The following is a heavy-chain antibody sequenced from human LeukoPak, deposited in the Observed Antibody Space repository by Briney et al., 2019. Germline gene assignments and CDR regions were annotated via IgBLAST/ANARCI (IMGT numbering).Heavy chain of an antibody. Sequence: PGGSLRLSCAASGFTFSSYSMTWVRQAPGKGLEWVSSISGSSSYIYYTDSVRGRFTISRDNAKNSLYLHMNSLRVEDMAVYYCARRVVAALDGMDVWGQGTTVTVSS. V-gene: IGHV3-21*01. CDR2: ISGSSSYI. CDR1: GFTFSSYS. J-gene: IGHJ6*02. D-gene: IGHD2-15*01. CDR3: ARRVVAALDGMDV.